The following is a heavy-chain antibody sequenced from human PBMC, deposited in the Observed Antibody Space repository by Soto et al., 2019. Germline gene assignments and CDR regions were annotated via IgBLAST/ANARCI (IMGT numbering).Heavy chain of an antibody. CDR2: ISYDGSNK. V-gene: IGHV3-30*03. Sequence: QVQLVESGGGVVQPGRSLRLSCAASGFTFSSYGMHWVRQAPGKGLEWVAVISYDGSNKYYADSVKGRFTISRDNSKNTLYLQMNSLRAEDTAVYYCSSLGYCSSTRCPAGDYWGQGTLVTVSS. J-gene: IGHJ4*02. D-gene: IGHD2-2*01. CDR1: GFTFSSYG. CDR3: SSLGYCSSTRCPAGDY.